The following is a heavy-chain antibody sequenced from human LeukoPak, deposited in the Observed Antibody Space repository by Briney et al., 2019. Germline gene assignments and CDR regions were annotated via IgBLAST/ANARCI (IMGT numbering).Heavy chain of an antibody. CDR2: IYSGGNT. D-gene: IGHD2-15*01. Sequence: GGSLRLSCVASEFSLSRNGMHWVRQAPGKGLEWVSVIYSGGNTYYADSVKGRFTISRDNSKNTLYLQMNSLRAEDTAVYYCARTPMFYFYGMDGWGRGTTVTVSS. CDR1: EFSLSRNG. J-gene: IGHJ6*02. CDR3: ARTPMFYFYGMDG. V-gene: IGHV3-66*01.